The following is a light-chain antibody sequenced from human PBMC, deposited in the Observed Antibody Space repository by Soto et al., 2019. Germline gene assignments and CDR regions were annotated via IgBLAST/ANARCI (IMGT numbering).Light chain of an antibody. CDR2: AAS. J-gene: IGKJ5*01. CDR3: RLAYSLLVT. Sequence: WEAVRYRVTIYCRASQGISSYLAWYQQKPGKAPKLLIYAASTLQSGVPSRFICSGSGTEITLTCSSVLPEDFATRYIRLAYSLLVTFARGTRLEI. V-gene: IGKV1-9*01. CDR1: QGISSY.